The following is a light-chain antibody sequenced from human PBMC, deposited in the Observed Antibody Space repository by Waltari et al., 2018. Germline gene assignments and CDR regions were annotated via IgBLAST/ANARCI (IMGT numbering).Light chain of an antibody. J-gene: IGLJ2*01. Sequence: QSALTQPASVSGSPGQSITISCTGTSSDVGNYNLVSWYQQHPGKAPKLMIYEVSKRPSGVSNRFSGSKSGNTASLTIYGLQAEDEADYYCCSYAGSHTFVVFGGGTKLTVL. V-gene: IGLV2-23*02. CDR1: SSDVGNYNL. CDR3: CSYAGSHTFVV. CDR2: EVS.